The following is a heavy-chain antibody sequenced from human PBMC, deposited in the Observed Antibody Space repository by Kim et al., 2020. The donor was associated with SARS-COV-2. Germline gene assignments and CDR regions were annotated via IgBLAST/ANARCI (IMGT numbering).Heavy chain of an antibody. CDR2: ISWDGRDK. V-gene: IGHV3-30*18. J-gene: IGHJ4*02. CDR3: LKDAAIVGGREESGS. CDR1: GFSFSSYA. Sequence: GGSLRLSCAASGFSFSSYAIQWVRQAPGKGLEWVSIISWDGRDKDYGDSVKGRFTVSRDNLKSTLYLQMNSLRLEDTAVYYCLKDAAIVGGREESGSWGQGTLVTVSA. D-gene: IGHD1-26*01.